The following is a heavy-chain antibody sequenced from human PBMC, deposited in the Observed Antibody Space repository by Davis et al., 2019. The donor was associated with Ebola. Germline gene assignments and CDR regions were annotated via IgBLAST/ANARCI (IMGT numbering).Heavy chain of an antibody. D-gene: IGHD2-8*01. CDR1: GCSISSGYY. CDR2: IYHSGST. V-gene: IGHV4-38-2*02. CDR3: AREGPFTNQYYFDY. Sequence: SETLSLTCTVSGCSISSGYYWGWIRQPPGKGLEWIGSIYHSGSTYYNPSLKSRVTISVDTSKNQFSLKLSSVTAADTAVYYCAREGPFTNQYYFDYWGQGTLVTVSS. J-gene: IGHJ4*02.